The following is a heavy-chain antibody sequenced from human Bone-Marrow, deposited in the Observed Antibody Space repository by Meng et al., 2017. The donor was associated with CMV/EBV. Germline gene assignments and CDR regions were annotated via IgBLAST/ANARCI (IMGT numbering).Heavy chain of an antibody. J-gene: IGHJ3*02. V-gene: IGHV3-74*01. Sequence: GEALKISCAASGFTFSSYWMHWVRQAPGKGLVWVSRINSDGSSKSYADSVKGRFTISRDNAKNTLYLQMNSLRAEDTAVYYCARERSTAVNDAFDIWGQGTMVTVSS. D-gene: IGHD6-19*01. CDR1: GFTFSSYW. CDR2: INSDGSSK. CDR3: ARERSTAVNDAFDI.